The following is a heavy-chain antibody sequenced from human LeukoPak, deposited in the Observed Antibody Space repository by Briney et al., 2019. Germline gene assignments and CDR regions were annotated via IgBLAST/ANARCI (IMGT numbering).Heavy chain of an antibody. D-gene: IGHD3-10*02. V-gene: IGHV4-34*01. CDR3: ARALMSPISI. Sequence: SETLSLTXAVYGGSFSGYYWSWIRQPPGEGLEWIGEINHSGSTNYNPSLKSRVTISVDTSKNQFSLKLSSVTAADTAVYYCARALMSPISIWGQGTMVTVSS. J-gene: IGHJ3*02. CDR1: GGSFSGYY. CDR2: INHSGST.